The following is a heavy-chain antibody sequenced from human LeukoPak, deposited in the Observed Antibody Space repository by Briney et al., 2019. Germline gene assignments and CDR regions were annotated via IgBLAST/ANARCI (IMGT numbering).Heavy chain of an antibody. CDR3: VRNGYYSVDS. J-gene: IGHJ4*02. Sequence: SETLSLTCAVSGDSINNNRWWSWVRRSPGKGLEWLGEIHGSGRTNYNPSLKSRVTISVDNSKNQFSLKVNSMTAADTAMYFCVRNGYYSVDSWGQGTLVTVSS. CDR2: IHGSGRT. CDR1: GDSINNNRW. D-gene: IGHD1-26*01. V-gene: IGHV4-4*02.